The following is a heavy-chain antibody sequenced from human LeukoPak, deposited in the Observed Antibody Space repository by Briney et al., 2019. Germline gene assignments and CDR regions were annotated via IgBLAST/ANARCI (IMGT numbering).Heavy chain of an antibody. CDR1: GFTVSSNY. Sequence: GGSLRLSCAASGFTVSSNYMSWVRQAPGKGLDWVSVIYSGGSTYYADSVKGRFTISRDNSKNTLYLQMNSLRAEDTAVYYCARDSGSSWYEGAFDYWGQGTLVTVSS. D-gene: IGHD6-13*01. CDR2: IYSGGST. J-gene: IGHJ4*02. V-gene: IGHV3-66*01. CDR3: ARDSGSSWYEGAFDY.